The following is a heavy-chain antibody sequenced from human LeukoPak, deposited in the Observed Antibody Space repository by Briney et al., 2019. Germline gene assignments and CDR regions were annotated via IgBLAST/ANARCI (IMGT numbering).Heavy chain of an antibody. V-gene: IGHV4-59*01. D-gene: IGHD1-7*01. CDR1: GGSISSYY. Sequence: SETLSLTCTVSGGSISSYYWSWIRQPPGKGLEWIGYIYYSGSTNYNPSLKSRVTISVDTSKNQFSLKLSSVTAADTAVYYCARDSAGTGYYYYYYMDVWGKGTTVTVSS. CDR2: IYYSGST. J-gene: IGHJ6*03. CDR3: ARDSAGTGYYYYYYMDV.